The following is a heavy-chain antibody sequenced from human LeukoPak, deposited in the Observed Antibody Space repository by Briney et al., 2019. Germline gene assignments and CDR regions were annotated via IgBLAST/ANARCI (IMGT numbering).Heavy chain of an antibody. CDR3: AKGPPEGPFDY. CDR1: GFTFSNYA. V-gene: IGHV3-23*01. CDR2: ISGSGGST. J-gene: IGHJ4*02. Sequence: GGSLRLSCAASGFTFSNYAMSWVRQAPGKGLEWVSAISGSGGSTYYADSVKGRFAISRDNSKNTLYLQMNSLRAGDTAVYYCAKGPPEGPFDYWGQGTLVTVSS.